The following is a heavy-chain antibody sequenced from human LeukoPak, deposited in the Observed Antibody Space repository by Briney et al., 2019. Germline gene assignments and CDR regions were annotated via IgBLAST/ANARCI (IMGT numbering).Heavy chain of an antibody. V-gene: IGHV4-39*01. CDR2: IYDSAST. CDR3: ATPFLTGYSPY. Sequence: SETLSLTCTVSGGSIGSSSYYSGWIRQPPGKGLEWIGSIYDSASTYYNPSLKSRVTISVDTSKNQFSLKLSSVTAADTAVYYCATPFLTGYSPYWGQGTLVTVSS. J-gene: IGHJ4*02. CDR1: GGSIGSSSYY. D-gene: IGHD3-9*01.